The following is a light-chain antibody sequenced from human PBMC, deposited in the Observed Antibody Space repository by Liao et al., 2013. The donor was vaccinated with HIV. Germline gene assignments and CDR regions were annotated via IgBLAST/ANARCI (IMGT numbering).Light chain of an antibody. J-gene: IGLJ2*01. CDR3: QVWDSSSDHPGV. Sequence: SYVLTQPPSVSVAPGKTASITCGGNNIGSKSVHWYQQKPGQAPVLVIDYDSDRPSGIPERFSGSNSGNTATLTISRVEAGDEAEYYCQVWDSSSDHPGVFGGGTKLTVL. CDR1: NIGSKS. V-gene: IGLV3-21*01. CDR2: YDS.